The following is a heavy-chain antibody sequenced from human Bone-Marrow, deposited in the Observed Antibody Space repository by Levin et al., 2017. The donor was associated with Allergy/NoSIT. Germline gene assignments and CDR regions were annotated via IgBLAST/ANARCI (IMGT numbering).Heavy chain of an antibody. CDR2: IRSKAYGGTT. Sequence: GGSLRLSFTASGFTFGDYAMSWFRQAPGKGLEWVGFIRSKAYGGTTEYAASVKGRFTISRDDSKSIAYLQMNSLKTEDTAVYYCTRDGSDFWSLGFPMDVWGQGTTVTVSS. V-gene: IGHV3-49*03. D-gene: IGHD3-3*01. J-gene: IGHJ6*02. CDR1: GFTFGDYA. CDR3: TRDGSDFWSLGFPMDV.